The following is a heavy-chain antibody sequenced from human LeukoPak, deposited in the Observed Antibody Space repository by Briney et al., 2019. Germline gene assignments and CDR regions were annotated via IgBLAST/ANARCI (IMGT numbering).Heavy chain of an antibody. CDR2: ISSSGSTI. Sequence: GGSLRLSCAASGFTFSSYEMNWVRQAPGKGLEWVSYISSSGSTIYYADSVKGRFTISRDNAKNSLYLQMNSLRVEDTAVYYCARDPGRGGSYGENLWGQGTLVTVSS. J-gene: IGHJ5*02. CDR1: GFTFSSYE. V-gene: IGHV3-48*03. CDR3: ARDPGRGGSYGENL. D-gene: IGHD4-17*01.